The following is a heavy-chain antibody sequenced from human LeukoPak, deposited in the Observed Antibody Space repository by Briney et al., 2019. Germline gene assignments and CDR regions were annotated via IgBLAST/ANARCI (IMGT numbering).Heavy chain of an antibody. Sequence: PGGSLRLSCAASGFTFSSYAMSWVRQAPGKGLEWVSATSGSGGSTYYADSVKGRFTISRDNSANTLYLHMNSLRAEDTALYYCAKHSGSYFIYYVDSWGQGTLVTVSS. V-gene: IGHV3-23*01. CDR3: AKHSGSYFIYYVDS. J-gene: IGHJ4*02. D-gene: IGHD1-26*01. CDR2: TSGSGGST. CDR1: GFTFSSYA.